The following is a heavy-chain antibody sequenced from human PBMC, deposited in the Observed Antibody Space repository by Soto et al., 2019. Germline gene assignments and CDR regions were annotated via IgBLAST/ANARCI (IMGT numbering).Heavy chain of an antibody. Sequence: QVQLQESGAGLVKPSQTLSLTCTVSGGSINSDDYYWSWIRQSPGKGLEWIGYINYSGTTYYNPSHKRHVIISVDRHKHHVSLRLTSVTAADTAIYYCARDDNYDTTALDYWGQGTLVTVSS. J-gene: IGHJ4*02. CDR2: INYSGTT. D-gene: IGHD3-22*01. CDR1: GGSINSDDYY. CDR3: ARDDNYDTTALDY. V-gene: IGHV4-30-4*01.